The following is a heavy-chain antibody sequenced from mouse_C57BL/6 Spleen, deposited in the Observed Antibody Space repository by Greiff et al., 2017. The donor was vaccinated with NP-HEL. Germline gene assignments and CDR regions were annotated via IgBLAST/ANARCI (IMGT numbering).Heavy chain of an antibody. CDR3: ARPLSSSYWYFDV. D-gene: IGHD1-1*01. CDR1: GYTFTSYW. V-gene: IGHV1-64*01. CDR2: IHPNSGST. J-gene: IGHJ1*03. Sequence: QVQLQQPGAELVKPGASVKLSCKASGYTFTSYWMHWVKQRPGQGLEWIGMIHPNSGSTNYNEKFKSKATLTVDKSSSTAYMQLSSLTSEDSAVYYCARPLSSSYWYFDVWGTGTTVTVSS.